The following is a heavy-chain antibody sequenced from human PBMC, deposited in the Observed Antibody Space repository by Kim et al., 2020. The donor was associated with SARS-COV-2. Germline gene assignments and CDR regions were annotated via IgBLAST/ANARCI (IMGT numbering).Heavy chain of an antibody. J-gene: IGHJ5*02. D-gene: IGHD2-21*01. Sequence: QDGSAKTTVDPVKGRFSITRDNAKNSLFLQMNSLRAEDTAVYYCVRGIPSAWGQGTLVTVSS. V-gene: IGHV3-7*04. CDR3: VRGIPSA. CDR2: QDGSAK.